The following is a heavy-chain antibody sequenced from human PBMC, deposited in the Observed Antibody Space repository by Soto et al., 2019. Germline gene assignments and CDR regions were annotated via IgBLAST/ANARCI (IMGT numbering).Heavy chain of an antibody. V-gene: IGHV1-2*04. CDR1: GYTFTGYY. CDR2: INPNSGGT. Sequence: ASVKVSCKASGYTFTGYYMHWVRQAPGQGLEWMGWINPNSGGTNYAQKFQGWVTMTRDTSISTAYMELSRLRSDDTAVYYCAREAYSSGWPYYYYYGMDFWGQGTTVTVAS. CDR3: AREAYSSGWPYYYYYGMDF. D-gene: IGHD6-19*01. J-gene: IGHJ6*01.